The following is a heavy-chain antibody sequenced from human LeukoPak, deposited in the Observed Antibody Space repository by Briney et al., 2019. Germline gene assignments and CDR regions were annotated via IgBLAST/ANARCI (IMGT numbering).Heavy chain of an antibody. Sequence: PGGSLRLSCAASGFTFSSYGIHWVRQAPGKGLEWVAVISYDGSNKYYADSVKGRFTISRDNSKNTLYLQMNSLRAEDAAVYYCARAYWGGLGHHDAFDIWGQGTMVTVSS. D-gene: IGHD7-27*01. J-gene: IGHJ3*02. V-gene: IGHV3-30*03. CDR1: GFTFSSYG. CDR3: ARAYWGGLGHHDAFDI. CDR2: ISYDGSNK.